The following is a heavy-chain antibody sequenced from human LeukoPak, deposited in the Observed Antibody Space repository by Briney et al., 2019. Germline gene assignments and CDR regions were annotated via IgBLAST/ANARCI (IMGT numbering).Heavy chain of an antibody. CDR1: GGTFSSYA. J-gene: IGHJ6*02. V-gene: IGHV1-69*13. Sequence: GASVKVSCKASGGTFSSYAISWVRQAPGQGLEWMGGIIPIFGTANYAQKFQGRVTITADESTSTAYMELSSLRSEDTAVYYCASERSSDRWDYYGMDVWGQGTTVTVSS. D-gene: IGHD6-19*01. CDR2: IIPIFGTA. CDR3: ASERSSDRWDYYGMDV.